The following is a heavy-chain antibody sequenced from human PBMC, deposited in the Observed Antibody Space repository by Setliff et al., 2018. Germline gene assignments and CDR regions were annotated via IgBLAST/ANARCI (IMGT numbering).Heavy chain of an antibody. CDR2: ISVYTGNT. J-gene: IGHJ4*02. V-gene: IGHV1-18*01. D-gene: IGHD3-22*01. CDR3: ARINFYVSSGYYYAPDY. CDR1: GGTFSGYA. Sequence: ASVKVSCKASGGTFSGYAFSWVRQAPGQGLEWMGWISVYTGNTNYAQKLQGRVTMTTDTSTSTAYVELRSLRSDDSAVYYCARINFYVSSGYYYAPDYWGQGTLVTVSS.